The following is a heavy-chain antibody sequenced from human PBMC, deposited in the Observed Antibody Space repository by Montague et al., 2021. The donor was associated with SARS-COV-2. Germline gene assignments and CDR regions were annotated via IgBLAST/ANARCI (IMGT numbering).Heavy chain of an antibody. D-gene: IGHD3-9*01. J-gene: IGHJ4*02. Sequence: SLRLSCAPSGCSINSYWIHWVRQAPGMGLVRVSRISPDGTMTMYADSVKGRFTISRDNAKDTVYLQMTSLRAEDTAMYYCTRDFDWGSGCWGQGTLVTVSS. CDR2: ISPDGTMT. V-gene: IGHV3-74*03. CDR3: TRDFDWGSGC. CDR1: GCSINSYW.